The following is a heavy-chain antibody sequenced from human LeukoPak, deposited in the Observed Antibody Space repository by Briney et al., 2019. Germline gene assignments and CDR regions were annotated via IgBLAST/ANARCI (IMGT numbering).Heavy chain of an antibody. CDR1: GFTFSDYG. D-gene: IGHD6-6*01. CDR2: IWYDGSNK. Sequence: PGGSLRLSYAASGFTFSDYGMHWVRQAPGKGLEWVAVIWYDGSNKYYADSVKGRFTISRDNSKNTLYLQMNSLRAEDTAVYYCAKGNSSGFDYWGQGTLVTVSS. V-gene: IGHV3-33*06. J-gene: IGHJ4*02. CDR3: AKGNSSGFDY.